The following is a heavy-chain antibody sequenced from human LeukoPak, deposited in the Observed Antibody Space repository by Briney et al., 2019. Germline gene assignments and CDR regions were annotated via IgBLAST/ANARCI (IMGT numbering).Heavy chain of an antibody. CDR2: INHSGST. J-gene: IGHJ6*03. CDR3: ARAPYYMDV. V-gene: IGHV4-34*01. Sequence: SETLSLTCAVYGGSFSGYYWSWIRQPPGEGLEWIGEINHSGSTNYNPSLRSRVTISVDTSNNQFSLKLSSVTAADTAVYYRARAPYYMDVWGKGPRSPSP. CDR1: GGSFSGYY.